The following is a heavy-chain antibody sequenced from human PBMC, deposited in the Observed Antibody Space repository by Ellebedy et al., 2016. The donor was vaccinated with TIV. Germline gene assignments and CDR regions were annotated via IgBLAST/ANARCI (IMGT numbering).Heavy chain of an antibody. CDR2: ISWNSGSI. D-gene: IGHD3-3*01. CDR1: GLTFSSHA. V-gene: IGHV3-9*01. CDR3: TKELTISGVAYFAY. Sequence: SLKISCAASGLTFSSHAMSWVRQAPGKGLEWVSGISWNSGSIHYADSVKGRFTISRDNAKNSLYLQMSSLRAEDTALYYCTKELTISGVAYFAYWGQGTLVTVSS. J-gene: IGHJ4*02.